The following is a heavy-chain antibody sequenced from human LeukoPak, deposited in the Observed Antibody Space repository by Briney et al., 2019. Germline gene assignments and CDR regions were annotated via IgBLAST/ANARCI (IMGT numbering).Heavy chain of an antibody. D-gene: IGHD6-19*01. CDR3: ARSSSGWPYYYYGMDV. V-gene: IGHV4-30-2*01. CDR2: IYHSGST. J-gene: IGHJ6*04. Sequence: SETLSLTCAVSSGSISSGGDSWSRIRQPPGKGLEWIGYIYHSGSTYYNPSLKSRVTISVDRSKNQFSLKLSSVTAADTAVYYCARSSSGWPYYYYGMDVWGKGTTVTVSS. CDR1: SGSISSGGDS.